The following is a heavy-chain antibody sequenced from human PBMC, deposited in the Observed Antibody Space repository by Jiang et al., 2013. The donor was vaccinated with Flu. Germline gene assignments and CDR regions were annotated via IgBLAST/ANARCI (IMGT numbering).Heavy chain of an antibody. CDR2: TYYRSKWYN. CDR3: AVGAMDYFDY. J-gene: IGHJ4*02. CDR1: GDRVSNNIVA. V-gene: IGHV6-1*01. Sequence: QTLSLTCAISGDRVSNNIVAWNWIRQSPSRGLEWLGRTYYRSKWYNDYAVSVKSRITINPDTSKNQFSLQLNSVTPEDTAVYYCAVGAMDYFDYWGQGTLVTVSS. D-gene: IGHD1-26*01.